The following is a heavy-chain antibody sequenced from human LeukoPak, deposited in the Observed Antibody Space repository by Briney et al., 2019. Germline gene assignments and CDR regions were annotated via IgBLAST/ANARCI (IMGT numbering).Heavy chain of an antibody. V-gene: IGHV3-11*06. CDR1: GFTFSDYY. CDR2: ISSSGSYT. CDR3: ARHYDSSGYYSFDY. Sequence: GGSLRLSCAASGFTFSDYYMSWVRQAPGKGLERGSYISSSGSYTNYADSVKGRFTISRDNAKNSLYLQMNSLRAEDTAVYYCARHYDSSGYYSFDYWGQGTLVTVSS. J-gene: IGHJ4*02. D-gene: IGHD3-22*01.